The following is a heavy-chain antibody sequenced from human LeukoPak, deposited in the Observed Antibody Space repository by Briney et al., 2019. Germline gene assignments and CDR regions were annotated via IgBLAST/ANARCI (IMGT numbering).Heavy chain of an antibody. D-gene: IGHD1-1*01. CDR1: GFTFSNCP. CDR3: AKMMPESTGNGFDI. CDR2: VSSSGIHT. Sequence: PGGSLRLSCAASGFTFSNCPMTWVRQDPGKGLEWVSSVSSSGIHTYYLDSVKGRFTISRDNSKNTLYLQMNSLRAEDTAVYCCAKMMPESTGNGFDIWGQGTMVTVSS. J-gene: IGHJ3*02. V-gene: IGHV3-23*01.